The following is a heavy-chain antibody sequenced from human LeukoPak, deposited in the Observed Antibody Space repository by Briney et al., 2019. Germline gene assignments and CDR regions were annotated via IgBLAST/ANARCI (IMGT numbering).Heavy chain of an antibody. V-gene: IGHV3-53*01. CDR2: IYSGGST. Sequence: PGRSLRLSCAASGFTFSSYGMHWVRQAPGKGLEWVSVIYSGGSTYYADSVKGRFTISRDNSKNTLYLQMNSLRAEDTAVYYCARELWVGEPGYFDYWGQGTLVTVSS. CDR1: GFTFSSYG. D-gene: IGHD3-10*01. CDR3: ARELWVGEPGYFDY. J-gene: IGHJ4*02.